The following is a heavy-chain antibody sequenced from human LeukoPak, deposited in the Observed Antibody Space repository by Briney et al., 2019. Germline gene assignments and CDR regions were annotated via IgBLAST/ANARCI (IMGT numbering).Heavy chain of an antibody. Sequence: PGVSLRLSCAASGFTLSNAWMSWVRQAPGKGLEWVSIISGSGGSTYYADSVKGRFTISRDNSKNTVYLQMNSLRAEDTAVYYCAKQGPYGSGSYSSCDYWGQGTLVTVFS. V-gene: IGHV3-23*01. CDR3: AKQGPYGSGSYSSCDY. D-gene: IGHD3-10*01. CDR2: ISGSGGST. J-gene: IGHJ4*02. CDR1: GFTLSNAW.